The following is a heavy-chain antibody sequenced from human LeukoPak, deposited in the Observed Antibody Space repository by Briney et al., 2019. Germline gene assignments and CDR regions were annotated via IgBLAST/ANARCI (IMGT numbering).Heavy chain of an antibody. CDR3: ARAHYYYYYMDV. J-gene: IGHJ6*03. Sequence: PGGSLRLSCAASGFTFSSYPMHWVRQAPGRGLEWVAVISYDGSDEYYADSVKGRFTISRDNSKNTLYLQMNSLRPEDTAVYYCARAHYYYYYMDVWGKGTTVTVSS. CDR1: GFTFSSYP. V-gene: IGHV3-30*04. CDR2: ISYDGSDE.